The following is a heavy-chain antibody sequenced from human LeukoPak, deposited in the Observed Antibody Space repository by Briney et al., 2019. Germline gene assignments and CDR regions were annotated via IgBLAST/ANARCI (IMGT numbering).Heavy chain of an antibody. D-gene: IGHD3-3*01. V-gene: IGHV3-7*01. CDR2: IKQDGSEK. J-gene: IGHJ6*03. CDR1: GFTFSSYW. CDR3: ARDTIFGVVIMYYMDV. Sequence: GGSLRLSCAASGFTFSSYWMSWVRQAPGKGLEWVANIKQDGSEKYYVDSVKGRFTISRDNAKNSLYLQMNSLRAEDTAVYYCARDTIFGVVIMYYMDVWGKGTTVTVSS.